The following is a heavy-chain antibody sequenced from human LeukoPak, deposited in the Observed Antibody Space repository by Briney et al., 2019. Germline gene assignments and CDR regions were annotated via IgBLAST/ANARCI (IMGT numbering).Heavy chain of an antibody. V-gene: IGHV3-21*01. CDR1: GFTFSSYS. J-gene: IGHJ6*02. CDR2: ISSSSSYI. D-gene: IGHD5-18*01. CDR3: ARELGRGYSYGRSYYYYGMDV. Sequence: AGGSLRLSCAASGFTFSSYSMNWVRQAPGKGLEWVSSISSSSSYIYYADSVKGRFTISRDNAKNSLYLQMNSLRAGDTAVYYCARELGRGYSYGRSYYYYGMDVWGQGTTVTVSS.